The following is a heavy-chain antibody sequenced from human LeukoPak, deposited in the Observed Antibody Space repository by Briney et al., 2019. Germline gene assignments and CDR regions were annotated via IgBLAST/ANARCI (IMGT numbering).Heavy chain of an antibody. CDR3: ARAPSDIVVVPAGVYFDY. D-gene: IGHD2-2*01. Sequence: SETLSLTCAVYGGSFSGYYWSWIRQPPGKGLEWIGEINHSGSTNYNPSLKSRVTISIDTSKNQFSLKLSSVTAADTAVYYCARAPSDIVVVPAGVYFDYWGQGTLVTVSS. CDR1: GGSFSGYY. V-gene: IGHV4-34*01. CDR2: INHSGST. J-gene: IGHJ4*02.